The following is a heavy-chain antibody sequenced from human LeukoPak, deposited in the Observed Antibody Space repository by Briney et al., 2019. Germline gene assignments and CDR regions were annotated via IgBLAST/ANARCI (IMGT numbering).Heavy chain of an antibody. CDR1: GFTFTTHC. D-gene: IGHD2-2*01. J-gene: IGHJ3*02. V-gene: IGHV3-7*01. Sequence: GGSLRLSCAASGFTFTTHCMSWVRQDPGRGLEWVVNIHENGNDKHYMDSVKGRFTISRDNAKNSVYLQMNSLRADDKAVYYCARLSDTEGSSTPYRASDIWGQGTLVAVSS. CDR3: ARLSDTEGSSTPYRASDI. CDR2: IHENGNDK.